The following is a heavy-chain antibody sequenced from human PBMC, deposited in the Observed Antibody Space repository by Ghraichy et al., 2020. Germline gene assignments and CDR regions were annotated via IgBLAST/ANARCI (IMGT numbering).Heavy chain of an antibody. V-gene: IGHV4-61*01. D-gene: IGHD1-26*01. J-gene: IGHJ4*02. Sequence: SQTLSLTCTVSGGSVSSGSYYWSWIRQPPGKGLEWIGYIYYSGSTNYNPSLKSRVTISVDTSKNQFSLKLSSVTAADTAVYYCARGVGATIPSNFDYWGQGTLVTVSS. CDR1: GGSVSSGSYY. CDR3: ARGVGATIPSNFDY. CDR2: IYYSGST.